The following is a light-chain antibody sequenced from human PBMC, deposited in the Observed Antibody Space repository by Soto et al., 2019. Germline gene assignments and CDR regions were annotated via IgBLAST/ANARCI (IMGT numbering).Light chain of an antibody. J-gene: IGLJ1*01. CDR1: TSDIGFYDY. Sequence: QSALTQPASVSGSPGQSLTISCTGTTSDIGFYDYVFWYQQYPGKAPKLLIYGVPIRPSEISNSFAGSRSCSTACLTISGLRVEDEADYYCSSYSTSYFYFFGSGTKVTVL. CDR2: GVP. CDR3: SSYSTSYFYF. V-gene: IGLV2-14*01.